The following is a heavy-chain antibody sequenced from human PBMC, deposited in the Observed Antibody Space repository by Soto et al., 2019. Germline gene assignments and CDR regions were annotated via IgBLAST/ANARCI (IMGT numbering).Heavy chain of an antibody. CDR1: GYTFAIHG. J-gene: IGHJ4*02. CDR3: ARVPGRLAGLDY. Sequence: QVQLVQSGPEVKKPGASVNVSCETSGYTFAIHGISWVRQAPGQGLEWMGWINTYNGKTNYPQKYGGRVTMTNNTSTSTAFLELRRLASDATAVYCGARVPGRLAGLDYWGQGTLVTVSS. V-gene: IGHV1-18*01. CDR2: INTYNGKT. D-gene: IGHD2-15*01.